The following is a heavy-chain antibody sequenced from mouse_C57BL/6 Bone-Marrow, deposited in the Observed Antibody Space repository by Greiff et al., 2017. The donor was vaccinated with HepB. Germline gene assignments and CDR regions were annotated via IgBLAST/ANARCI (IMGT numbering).Heavy chain of an antibody. Sequence: EVQLVESGPGMVKPSQSLSLTCTVPGYSITSGYDWHWIRHFPGNKLEWMGYISYSGSTNYNPSLKSRISITHDTSKNHFFLKLNSVTTEDTATYYCARGVDSSGPWFAYWGQGTLVTVSA. CDR1: GYSITSGYD. CDR3: ARGVDSSGPWFAY. CDR2: ISYSGST. J-gene: IGHJ3*01. V-gene: IGHV3-1*01. D-gene: IGHD3-2*02.